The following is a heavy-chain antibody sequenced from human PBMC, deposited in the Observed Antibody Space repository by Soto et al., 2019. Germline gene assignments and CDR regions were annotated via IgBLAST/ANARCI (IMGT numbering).Heavy chain of an antibody. D-gene: IGHD2-15*01. J-gene: IGHJ5*02. V-gene: IGHV1-69*06. CDR3: AIDIAGTNTGFDP. CDR2: IIPVFGSP. CDR1: GDTFSSHT. Sequence: VQLVQSGAEVKKPGSSVRVSCETSGDTFSSHTINWLRQAPGQGLEWMGGIIPVFGSPNYAEKFQGRVTISADTSTNKAYMELRSLTSDDTAVYFCAIDIAGTNTGFDPWGQGTLVTVSS.